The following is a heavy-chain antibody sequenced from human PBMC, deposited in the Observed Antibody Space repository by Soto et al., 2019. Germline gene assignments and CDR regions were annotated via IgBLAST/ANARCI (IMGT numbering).Heavy chain of an antibody. Sequence: EVQLLESGGGLVQPGGSLRLSCAASGFTFSSYAMSWVRQAPGQGLEWVSALSRTGGTAYYADSVKGRFTISRDNSKNTLYLQMNSLRAEDTAVYYCAKEDGLTTQSHSKPYGMDVWGQGTTVTVSS. V-gene: IGHV3-23*01. J-gene: IGHJ6*02. CDR2: LSRTGGTA. CDR1: GFTFSSYA. D-gene: IGHD4-17*01. CDR3: AKEDGLTTQSHSKPYGMDV.